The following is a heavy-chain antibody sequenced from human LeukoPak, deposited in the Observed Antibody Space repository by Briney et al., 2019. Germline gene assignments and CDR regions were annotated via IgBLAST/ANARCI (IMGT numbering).Heavy chain of an antibody. CDR2: IYYSGST. Sequence: SETLSLTCAVYGGSFSGYYWSWIRQPPGKGLEWIGYIYYSGSTNYNPSLKSRVTISVDTSKNQFSLKLSSVTAADTAVYYCAVTVDTAMVTGPWGQGTLVTVSS. V-gene: IGHV4-59*01. D-gene: IGHD5-18*01. CDR1: GGSFSGYY. J-gene: IGHJ5*02. CDR3: AVTVDTAMVTGP.